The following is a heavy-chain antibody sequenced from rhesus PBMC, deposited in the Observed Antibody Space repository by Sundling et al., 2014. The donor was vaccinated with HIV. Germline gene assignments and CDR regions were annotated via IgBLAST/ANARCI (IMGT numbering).Heavy chain of an antibody. D-gene: IGHD5-24*01. CDR3: ATPVDTVGTLTPDY. CDR1: GFTFRSYD. Sequence: EVQLVEVGGAAWSSRGGSLRLSCAASGFTFRSYDMCWVRQAPGKGLVWISGISSSGGSTYYADSVKGRFTISRDNSKNTLSLQMDSLTTEDTAVYYCATPVDTVGTLTPDYWGQGVLVTVSS. CDR2: ISSSGGST. V-gene: IGHV3S42*01. J-gene: IGHJ4*01.